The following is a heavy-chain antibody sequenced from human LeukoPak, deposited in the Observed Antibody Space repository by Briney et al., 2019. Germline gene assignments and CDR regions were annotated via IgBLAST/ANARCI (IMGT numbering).Heavy chain of an antibody. J-gene: IGHJ4*02. CDR3: ATSRLGDPGY. Sequence: ASVKVFCKASGYTFTGYYMHWVRQAPGKGLEWMGGFDPEDGETIYAQKFQGRVTMTEDTSTDTAYMELSSLRSEDTAVYYCATSRLGDPGYWGQGTLVTVSS. D-gene: IGHD3-16*01. CDR2: FDPEDGET. V-gene: IGHV1-24*01. CDR1: GYTFTGYY.